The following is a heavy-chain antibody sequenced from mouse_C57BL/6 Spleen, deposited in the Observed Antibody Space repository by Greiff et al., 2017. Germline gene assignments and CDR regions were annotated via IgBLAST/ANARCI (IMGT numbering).Heavy chain of an antibody. CDR2: ITPSSGYT. CDR1: GYTFTSYW. Sequence: QVQLQQSGAELAKPGASVKLSCKASGYTFTSYWMHWVKQRPGQGLEWIGYITPSSGYTKYNQKFKDKATLTADKSSSTAYMQLSSLTYEDSAGYYCARSGDGCYAGFAYWGQGTLVTVSA. CDR3: ARSGDGCYAGFAY. J-gene: IGHJ3*01. D-gene: IGHD2-3*01. V-gene: IGHV1-7*01.